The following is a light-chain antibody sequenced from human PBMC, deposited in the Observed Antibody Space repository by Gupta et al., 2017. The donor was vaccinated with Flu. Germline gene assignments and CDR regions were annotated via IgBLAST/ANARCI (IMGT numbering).Light chain of an antibody. CDR3: QQSYNPLWT. CDR1: QSIDNY. Sequence: DIEMTQSPSSLSASVGDRVSITCRATQSIDNYLNWYQQRPGTVPTLLIYGASSLQSGVPSRFSGSGSGTDFTLTISSLQPEDFATYYCQQSYNPLWTFGQGTKVDLK. CDR2: GAS. J-gene: IGKJ1*01. V-gene: IGKV1-39*01.